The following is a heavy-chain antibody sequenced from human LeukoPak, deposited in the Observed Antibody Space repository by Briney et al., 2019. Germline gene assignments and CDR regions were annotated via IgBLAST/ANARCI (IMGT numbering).Heavy chain of an antibody. V-gene: IGHV3-21*01. CDR1: GFTFSSYS. CDR2: ISSSSSYI. Sequence: GGSLRLSCAASGFTFSSYSMNWVRQAPGKGLEWVSSISSSSSYIYYADSVKGRFTISRDNAKNSLYLQMNSLRAEDTAVYYCARDVAHIAATNSWGQGTLVTVSS. D-gene: IGHD6-13*01. J-gene: IGHJ4*02. CDR3: ARDVAHIAATNS.